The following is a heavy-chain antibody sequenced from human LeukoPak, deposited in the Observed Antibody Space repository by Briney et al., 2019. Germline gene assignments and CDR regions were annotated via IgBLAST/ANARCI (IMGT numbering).Heavy chain of an antibody. Sequence: GGSLRLSCAASGFTFSIYAMSWVRQAPEKGLEWVSAISGSGASTYYADSVKGRFTISRDNAKNTLYLQMNSLRAEDTAVYYCAKGSKAHPLRGSYLDYWGQGTLVTVPS. V-gene: IGHV3-23*01. CDR2: ISGSGAST. CDR3: AKGSKAHPLRGSYLDY. D-gene: IGHD1-26*01. CDR1: GFTFSIYA. J-gene: IGHJ4*02.